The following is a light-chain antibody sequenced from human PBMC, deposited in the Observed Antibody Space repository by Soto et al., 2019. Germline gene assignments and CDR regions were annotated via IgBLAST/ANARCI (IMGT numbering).Light chain of an antibody. V-gene: IGKV1-39*01. Sequence: DIQMTQSPSSLSASVGDRVTITCRASQSISNYLNWYQQKPGKAPKVLIYAASSLQSGVPSRFSGSGSGTDFTLTISSLQIEDSATYYCQQSYSAPLTFGGGTKVDIK. CDR2: AAS. CDR3: QQSYSAPLT. J-gene: IGKJ4*01. CDR1: QSISNY.